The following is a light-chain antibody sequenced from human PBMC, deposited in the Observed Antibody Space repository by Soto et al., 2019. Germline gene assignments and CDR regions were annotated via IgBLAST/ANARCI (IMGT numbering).Light chain of an antibody. CDR2: DAS. Sequence: DVQMTQSPSSLSASVGDSVTITCRASQSVFNHVRWFQQRPGKGPKLLIYDASSLHAGVPSRFSGSGYGTDFTLTISTVQPEDSAIYYCHQSSSTPLTFGGGTRVELK. CDR3: HQSSSTPLT. J-gene: IGKJ4*01. CDR1: QSVFNH. V-gene: IGKV1-39*01.